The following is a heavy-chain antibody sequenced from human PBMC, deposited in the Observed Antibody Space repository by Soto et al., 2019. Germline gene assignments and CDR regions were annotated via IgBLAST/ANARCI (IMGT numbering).Heavy chain of an antibody. Sequence: QVQLVQSGAEVKKPGASVKVSCKASGYTFTSYGISWVRQAPGQGLEWMGWISAYNGNTNYAQKLQGRVTMTTDTSTNTAYMELRSLRSDDTAVYYCARDTRGYNWNPPNYYMDVWGKGTTVTVSS. J-gene: IGHJ6*03. V-gene: IGHV1-18*01. D-gene: IGHD1-20*01. CDR1: GYTFTSYG. CDR3: ARDTRGYNWNPPNYYMDV. CDR2: ISAYNGNT.